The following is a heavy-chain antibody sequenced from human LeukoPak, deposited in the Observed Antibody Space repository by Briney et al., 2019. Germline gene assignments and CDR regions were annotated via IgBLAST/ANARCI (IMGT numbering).Heavy chain of an antibody. CDR3: ARPRGYSGYDLDY. D-gene: IGHD5-12*01. Sequence: ASVKVSCKASGYTFTSYDINWVRQATGQGLEWMGWMNPNSGNTGYAQKFQGRVTMTRNTSISTAYMELSSLRSDDTAVYYCARPRGYSGYDLDYWGQGTLVTVSS. J-gene: IGHJ4*02. V-gene: IGHV1-8*01. CDR2: MNPNSGNT. CDR1: GYTFTSYD.